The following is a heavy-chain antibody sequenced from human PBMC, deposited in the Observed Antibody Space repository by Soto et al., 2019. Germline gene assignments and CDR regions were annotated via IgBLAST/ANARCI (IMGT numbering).Heavy chain of an antibody. D-gene: IGHD2-2*01. CDR1: GYTFTSYG. J-gene: IGHJ6*02. CDR3: AREDRDRETGLVPAAIDGMDV. CDR2: ISVYNGNT. Sequence: ASVKVSCKASGYTFTSYGISWVRQAPGQGLEWMGWISVYNGNTNYAQKFQGRVTFTADESTSTAYMEVRSLRSDDTAVYYCAREDRDRETGLVPAAIDGMDVWG. V-gene: IGHV1-18*01.